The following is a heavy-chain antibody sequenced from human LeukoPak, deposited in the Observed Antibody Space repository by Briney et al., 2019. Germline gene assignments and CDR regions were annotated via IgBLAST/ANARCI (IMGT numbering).Heavy chain of an antibody. V-gene: IGHV3-23*01. Sequence: PGGSLRLSCAASGFTFSRYGMTWVRQAPGKGLGGVSLISGSGGSTNYADYVKGRFTISRDNSKNTVYLQMNSLTPEATAVYYCAKVPFARAGFTSVGWYSDWYSDWGQGVLVTVSS. CDR3: AKVPFARAGFTSVGWYSDWYSD. CDR2: ISGSGGST. CDR1: GFTFSRYG. D-gene: IGHD6-19*01. J-gene: IGHJ4*02.